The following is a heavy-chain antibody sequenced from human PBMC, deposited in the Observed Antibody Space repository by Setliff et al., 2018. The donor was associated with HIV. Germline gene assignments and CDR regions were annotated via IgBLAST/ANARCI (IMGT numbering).Heavy chain of an antibody. CDR1: GYTFTTYS. D-gene: IGHD3-10*01. J-gene: IGHJ4*01. CDR3: ARGALLAVFDFDH. Sequence: EASVKVSCKASGYTFTTYSLHWVRQAPGHSLEWMGWINVGNGDTKYSQELQGRITITRDTSANTAYMELSSLRSDDTAIYFCARGALLAVFDFDHWGHGTLVTVSS. CDR2: INVGNGDT. V-gene: IGHV1-3*01.